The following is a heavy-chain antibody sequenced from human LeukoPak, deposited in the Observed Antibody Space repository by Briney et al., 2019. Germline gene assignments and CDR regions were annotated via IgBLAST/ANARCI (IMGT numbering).Heavy chain of an antibody. CDR1: GFNFDQYA. V-gene: IGHV3-9*01. Sequence: GGSLRLSCVASGFNFDQYAMFWVRQAPGKGLEWVTGITWNSGTIAYADSVKGRFTISRDNARNTVYLQMSSLRVEDTAIYFCAREEHRLAEAGTSAFDLGGQGTLVTVSP. CDR3: AREEHRLAEAGTSAFDL. CDR2: ITWNSGTI. D-gene: IGHD6-13*01. J-gene: IGHJ3*01.